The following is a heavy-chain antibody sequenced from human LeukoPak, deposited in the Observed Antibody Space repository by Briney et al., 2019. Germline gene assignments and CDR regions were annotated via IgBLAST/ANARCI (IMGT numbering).Heavy chain of an antibody. CDR2: ISGSGGST. V-gene: IGHV3-23*01. CDR3: ARHYGDHFDY. J-gene: IGHJ4*02. D-gene: IGHD4-17*01. CDR1: GFTLSSFA. Sequence: GGSLRLSCAASGFTLSSFAMSWVRQAPGKGLEWVSGISGSGGSTYYADAVKGRFTISRDNSKNTLYLQMNSLRDEDTAVYYCARHYGDHFDYWGQGTLVTVSS.